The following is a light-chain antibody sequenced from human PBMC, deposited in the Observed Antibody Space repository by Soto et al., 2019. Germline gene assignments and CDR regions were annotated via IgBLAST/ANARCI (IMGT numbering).Light chain of an antibody. CDR1: SSNIGSNS. CDR3: ATWDGSLSGWV. Sequence: QSVLTQPPSASGTPGQRVTISCSGSSSNIGSNSVYWYQQFPGTAPKLLIYRSLQQPSGVPDRFSGAKSGTSASLAISGLRSEDEADYHCATWDGSLSGWVFGGGTKVTVL. V-gene: IGLV1-47*01. J-gene: IGLJ3*02. CDR2: RSL.